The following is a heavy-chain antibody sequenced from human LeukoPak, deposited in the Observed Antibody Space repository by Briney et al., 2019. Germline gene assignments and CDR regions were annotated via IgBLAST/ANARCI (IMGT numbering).Heavy chain of an antibody. J-gene: IGHJ4*02. Sequence: GGSLRLSCAASGFTFRSYAMQWVSQAPGKGLEYVSAISSNGGTTYYANSVKGRFTISRDNSKNTLYLQMGSLRAEDMDVYYWARGQGVAGYSSGWHPGYWGQGTLVTVSS. CDR1: GFTFRSYA. CDR3: ARGQGVAGYSSGWHPGY. D-gene: IGHD6-19*01. V-gene: IGHV3-64*01. CDR2: ISSNGGTT.